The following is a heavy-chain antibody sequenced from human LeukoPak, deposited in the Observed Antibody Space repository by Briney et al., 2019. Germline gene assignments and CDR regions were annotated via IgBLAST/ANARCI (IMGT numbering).Heavy chain of an antibody. J-gene: IGHJ5*02. D-gene: IGHD2-15*01. CDR3: ARASCGGGTCYDSRGWFDP. CDR1: GGSISYSNSY. CDR2: IYFSGST. Sequence: SETLSLTCTVSGGSISYSNSYWGWIRQPPRKGLEWIGNIYFSGSTYYRQSLKSRVTISVDTSKNQFSLKLRSVTAADTAVYYCARASCGGGTCYDSRGWFDPWGQGTLVTVSS. V-gene: IGHV4-39*07.